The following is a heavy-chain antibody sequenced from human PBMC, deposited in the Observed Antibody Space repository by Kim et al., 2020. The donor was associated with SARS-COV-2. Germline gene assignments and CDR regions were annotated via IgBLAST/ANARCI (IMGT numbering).Heavy chain of an antibody. CDR2: IWYDGSNK. V-gene: IGHV3-33*08. D-gene: IGHD4-17*01. CDR1: GFTFSGYG. J-gene: IGHJ6*02. Sequence: GGSLRLACAASGFTFSGYGMHWVRQAPGKGLEWVAVIWYDGSNKYYADSVKGRFTISRDNSKNTLYLQMNSLRAEDTAVYYCARDEFDGDYVNVLSYGMDVWGQGTTVTVSS. CDR3: ARDEFDGDYVNVLSYGMDV.